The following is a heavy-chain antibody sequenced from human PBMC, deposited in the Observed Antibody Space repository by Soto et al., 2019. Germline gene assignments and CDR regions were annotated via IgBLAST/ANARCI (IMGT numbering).Heavy chain of an antibody. J-gene: IGHJ2*01. Sequence: PSETLSLTCTVSGGSISSGGYYWSWIRQHPGKGLEWIGYIYYSGSTYYNPSLKSRVTISVDTSKNQFSLKLSSVTAADTAVYYCAREDCGGDCYSPATHYWYFDLWGRGTLVTVSS. CDR2: IYYSGST. D-gene: IGHD2-21*02. V-gene: IGHV4-31*03. CDR3: AREDCGGDCYSPATHYWYFDL. CDR1: GGSISSGGYY.